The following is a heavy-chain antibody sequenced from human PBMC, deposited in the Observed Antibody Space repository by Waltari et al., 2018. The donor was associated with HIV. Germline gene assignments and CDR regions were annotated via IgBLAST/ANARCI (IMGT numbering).Heavy chain of an antibody. D-gene: IGHD3-10*01. CDR2: IYYSWST. CDR3: ARYRRNYYGSGSYYNDY. CDR1: GGSISSGGYY. J-gene: IGHJ4*02. V-gene: IGHV4-31*03. Sequence: QVQLQESGPGLVKPSQTLSLTCTVSGGSISSGGYYWSWIRQPPGKGLEWIGYIYYSWSTYYNPSLKSRVTISVDTSKNQFSLKLSSVTAADTAVYYCARYRRNYYGSGSYYNDYWGQGTLVTVSS.